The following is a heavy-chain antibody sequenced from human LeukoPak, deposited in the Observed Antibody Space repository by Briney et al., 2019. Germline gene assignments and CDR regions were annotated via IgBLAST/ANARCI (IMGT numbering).Heavy chain of an antibody. V-gene: IGHV4-59*01. CDR2: IYYSGST. CDR3: ARDLGWGSSGYYYYMDV. CDR1: GGSISSYY. D-gene: IGHD6-6*01. J-gene: IGHJ6*03. Sequence: SETLSLTCTVSGGSISSYYWSWIRQPPGKGLEWSGYIYYSGSTNYNPTLKSRVTISVDTSKNQFFLKLSSVTAADTAVYYCARDLGWGSSGYYYYMDVWGKGTTVTVSS.